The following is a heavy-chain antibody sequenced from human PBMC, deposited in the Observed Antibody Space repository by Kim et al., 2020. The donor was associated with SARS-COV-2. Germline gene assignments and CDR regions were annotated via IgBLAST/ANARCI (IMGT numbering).Heavy chain of an antibody. V-gene: IGHV3-48*03. CDR1: GFRFSNYE. Sequence: GGSLRLSCAASGFRFSNYEMNWVRQTPGKGLEWMAYISSIRRSIYYADSVRGRFTISRDNAKNSLYLQMNSLRAEDTAVYYCATPASTDGWYFDYWGRGTLVTVSS. CDR2: ISSIRRSI. J-gene: IGHJ4*02. D-gene: IGHD6-19*01. CDR3: ATPASTDGWYFDY.